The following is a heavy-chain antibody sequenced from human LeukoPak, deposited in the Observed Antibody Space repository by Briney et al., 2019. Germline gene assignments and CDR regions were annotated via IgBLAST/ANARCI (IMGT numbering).Heavy chain of an antibody. J-gene: IGHJ3*02. Sequence: PGGSLRLSCAAYGFTFSGYGMHWVRQAPGQGLEWVAFIRFDGSNKYYADSVKGRFTISRDSSKNTLYLRMNSLRAEDTAVYYCAKDRSNPHDAFDIWGQGTMVTVSS. CDR3: AKDRSNPHDAFDI. CDR2: IRFDGSNK. D-gene: IGHD4-11*01. CDR1: GFTFSGYG. V-gene: IGHV3-30*02.